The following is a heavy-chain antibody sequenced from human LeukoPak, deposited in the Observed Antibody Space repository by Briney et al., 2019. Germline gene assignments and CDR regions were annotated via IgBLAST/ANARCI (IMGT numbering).Heavy chain of an antibody. CDR3: AKDQEDYILGWNLDD. D-gene: IGHD1-1*01. CDR2: ISYDESHK. V-gene: IGHV3-30*18. J-gene: IGHJ4*02. CDR1: GFTFSSYG. Sequence: GGSLRLSCAASGFTFSSYGMHWVRQAPGKGLEWVAVISYDESHKYYADSVKGRFTISRDNSKNTLYLQMNSLRAEDTAVYYCAKDQEDYILGWNLDDWGQGTLVTVSS.